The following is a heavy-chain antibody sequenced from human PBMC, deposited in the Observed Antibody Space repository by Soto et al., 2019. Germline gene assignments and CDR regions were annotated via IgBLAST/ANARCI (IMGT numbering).Heavy chain of an antibody. D-gene: IGHD3-10*01. CDR3: ARSGSYYPARNWFGP. CDR1: GYTFTGYG. Sequence: QAQLVQSGVEMKNVGASVKVSCKASGYTFTGYGISWVRQDPGQGLEWMGWIRGFNDDTNHAQKFQGRVTVTKDTSTSTAYMELRSLKSDDTAVYYCARSGSYYPARNWFGPWGQGTLVTVSS. J-gene: IGHJ5*02. CDR2: IRGFNDDT. V-gene: IGHV1-18*01.